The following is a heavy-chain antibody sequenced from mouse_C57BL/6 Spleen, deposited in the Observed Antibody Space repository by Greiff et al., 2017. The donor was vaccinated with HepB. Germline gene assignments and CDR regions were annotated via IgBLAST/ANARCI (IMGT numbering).Heavy chain of an antibody. V-gene: IGHV1-64*01. CDR1: GYTFTSYW. CDR3: ARWDSNYDFDY. CDR2: IHPNSGST. D-gene: IGHD2-5*01. Sequence: VQLQQPGAELVKPGASVKLSCKASGYTFTSYWMHWVKQRPGQGLEWIGMIHPNSGSTNYNEKFKSKATLTVDKSSSTAYMQLSSLTSEDSAVYYCARWDSNYDFDYWGQGTTLTVSS. J-gene: IGHJ2*01.